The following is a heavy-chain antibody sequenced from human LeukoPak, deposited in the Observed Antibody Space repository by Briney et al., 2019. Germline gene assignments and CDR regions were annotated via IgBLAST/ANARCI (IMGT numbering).Heavy chain of an antibody. CDR3: ARGVPFDY. Sequence: GGYLRLSCAASGFTCSSYSMIWVRPAPGQELEWVSYISSSSSTIYYADSVKGRFTISRDNAKNSLYLQMNSLRAEDTAVYYCARGVPFDYWGQGTLVTVSS. CDR1: GFTCSSYS. J-gene: IGHJ4*02. V-gene: IGHV3-48*01. CDR2: ISSSSSTI. D-gene: IGHD2-8*01.